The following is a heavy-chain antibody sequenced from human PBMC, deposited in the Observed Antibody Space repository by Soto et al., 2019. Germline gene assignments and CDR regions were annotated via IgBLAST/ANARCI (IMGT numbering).Heavy chain of an antibody. Sequence: SETLSLTXTVSGGSISSYYWSWIRQPPGKGLEWIGYIYYSGSTNYNPSLKSRVTISVDTSKNQFSLKLSSVTAADTAVYYCARVPSDYSDAFDIWGQGTMVTVSS. CDR3: ARVPSDYSDAFDI. CDR1: GGSISSYY. CDR2: IYYSGST. V-gene: IGHV4-59*01. J-gene: IGHJ3*02. D-gene: IGHD4-4*01.